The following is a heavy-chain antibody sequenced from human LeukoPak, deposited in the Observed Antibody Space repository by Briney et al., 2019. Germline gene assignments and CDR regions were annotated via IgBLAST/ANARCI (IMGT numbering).Heavy chain of an antibody. CDR1: GFTFSDFE. V-gene: IGHV3-48*03. CDR2: ISSSGKTI. Sequence: PGGSLRLSCAASGFTFSDFEMNWVRQAPGKGLEWVSYISSSGKTIYYADSVKGRFTISRDNAKNSLYLQMNSLRAEDTAVYYCARDQRTAGDFDYWGQGTLLTVSS. J-gene: IGHJ4*02. CDR3: ARDQRTAGDFDY. D-gene: IGHD6-19*01.